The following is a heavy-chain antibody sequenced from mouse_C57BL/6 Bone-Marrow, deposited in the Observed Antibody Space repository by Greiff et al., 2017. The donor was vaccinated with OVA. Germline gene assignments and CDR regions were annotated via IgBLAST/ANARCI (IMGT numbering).Heavy chain of an antibody. V-gene: IGHV1-64*01. CDR2: IHPNSGST. J-gene: IGHJ3*01. D-gene: IGHD1-1*01. Sequence: VQLQQPGAELVKPGASVKLSCKASGYTFTSYWMHWVKQRPGQGLEWIGMIHPNSGSTNYNEKFKSKATLTVDKSSSTAYMQLSSLTSEDSADYYCARTYYYGSSYGFAYWGQGTLVTVSA. CDR3: ARTYYYGSSYGFAY. CDR1: GYTFTSYW.